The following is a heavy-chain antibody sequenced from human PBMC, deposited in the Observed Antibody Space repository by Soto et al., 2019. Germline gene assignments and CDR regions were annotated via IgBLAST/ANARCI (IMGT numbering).Heavy chain of an antibody. CDR3: VKSPAPMGYYLDY. Sequence: GGSLRLSCSASGFTFSTYGMHWARQAPGKGLEWVAIISYDGSDKIYADSVKGRFIISRDNSRNTLYLQMNSLRVEDTAVYYCVKSPAPMGYYLDYWGQGTLVTSPQ. D-gene: IGHD3-22*01. J-gene: IGHJ4*02. V-gene: IGHV3-30*18. CDR2: ISYDGSDK. CDR1: GFTFSTYG.